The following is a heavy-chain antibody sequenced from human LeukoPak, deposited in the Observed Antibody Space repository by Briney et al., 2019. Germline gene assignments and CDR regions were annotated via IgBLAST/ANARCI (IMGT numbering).Heavy chain of an antibody. Sequence: ESGPTLVKPTQTLTLTCTFSGFSLSTSAMAVGWIRQPPGKALEWLAIIYWNDDKRYSPSLKSRLTITRDTSKNQVLLTMTNMDPVDTATYYCAHGRTVGHLDYWGQGILVPVSS. CDR3: AHGRTVGHLDY. D-gene: IGHD4-23*01. J-gene: IGHJ4*02. V-gene: IGHV2-5*01. CDR2: IYWNDDK. CDR1: GFSLSTSAMA.